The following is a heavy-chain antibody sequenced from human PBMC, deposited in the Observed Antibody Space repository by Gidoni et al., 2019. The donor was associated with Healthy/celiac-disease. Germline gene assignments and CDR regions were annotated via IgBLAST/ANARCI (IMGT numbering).Heavy chain of an antibody. Sequence: QVQLQESGPGLATPSEPLSLTCTVSVGPISSYYWSWIRQPAEKGLEWIGRIYASGSNNYNPSLKSRVTMSVDTSKNQFSLKLSSVTAADTAVYYCARERCTNGVCYTTYVDYWGQGTLVTVSS. CDR1: VGPISSYY. CDR3: ARERCTNGVCYTTYVDY. J-gene: IGHJ4*02. V-gene: IGHV4-4*07. D-gene: IGHD2-8*01. CDR2: IYASGSN.